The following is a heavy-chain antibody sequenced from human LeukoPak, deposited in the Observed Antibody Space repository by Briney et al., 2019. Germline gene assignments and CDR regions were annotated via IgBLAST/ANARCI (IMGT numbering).Heavy chain of an antibody. Sequence: GGSLRLSCAASGFTFSSYAMSWVRQAPGKGLEWVSAISGSGGSTYYADSVKGRFTISRDNSKNTLYLQMNSLRAEDTAVYYCARGYSSGWYVMDYWGQGTLVTVSS. CDR2: ISGSGGST. CDR1: GFTFSSYA. D-gene: IGHD6-19*01. V-gene: IGHV3-23*01. CDR3: ARGYSSGWYVMDY. J-gene: IGHJ4*02.